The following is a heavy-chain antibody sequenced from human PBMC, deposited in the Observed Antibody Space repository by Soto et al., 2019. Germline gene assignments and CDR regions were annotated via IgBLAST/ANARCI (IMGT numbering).Heavy chain of an antibody. J-gene: IGHJ4*02. V-gene: IGHV3-23*01. CDR2: ISSTGGST. Sequence: PGVSLRLSCAASGFTFSSYAMSWGRQAPGKGLEWVSAISSTGGSTFYANSVKGRFTISRDNSNNTLYLQMNSLRADDTAVYYCAKRWFGELSPLDYCGQGALVTVSS. CDR1: GFTFSSYA. D-gene: IGHD3-10*01. CDR3: AKRWFGELSPLDY.